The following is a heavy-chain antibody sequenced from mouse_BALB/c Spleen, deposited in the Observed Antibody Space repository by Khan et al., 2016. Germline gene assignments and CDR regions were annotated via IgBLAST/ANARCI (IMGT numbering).Heavy chain of an antibody. V-gene: IGHV3-8*02. CDR1: GDSITNGY. CDR3: SRSAGSSFAY. J-gene: IGHJ3*01. D-gene: IGHD1-1*01. CDR2: ISYSDST. Sequence: EVKLQESGPSLVKPSQTLSLTCSVTGDSITNGYWNWIRKFPGNKLDYMGYISYSDSTYYNPSLKRRISITRDTSNNQYYLQLNSVTAEDTATYDCSRSAGSSFAYWGQGTLVTVSA.